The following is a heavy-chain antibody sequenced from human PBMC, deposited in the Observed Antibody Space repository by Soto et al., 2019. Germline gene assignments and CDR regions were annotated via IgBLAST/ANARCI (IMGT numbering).Heavy chain of an antibody. CDR3: TSDSYYDFWSSYGHYYYYYMDV. J-gene: IGHJ6*03. D-gene: IGHD3-3*01. CDR2: IWYDGSNK. V-gene: IGHV3-33*01. CDR1: GFTFSSYG. Sequence: QVQLVESGGGVVQPGRSLRLSCAASGFTFSSYGMHWVRQAPGKGLEWVAVIWYDGSNKYYADSVKGRFTISRDNSKNALYLQMTSLRAEDRAVYYCTSDSYYDFWSSYGHYYYYYMDVWGKGTTVTVSS.